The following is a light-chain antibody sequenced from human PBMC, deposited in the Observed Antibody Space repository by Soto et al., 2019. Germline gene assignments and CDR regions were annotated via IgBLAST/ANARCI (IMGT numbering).Light chain of an antibody. Sequence: QSVLTQPPSMSGAPGQRVTISCTGSSSNIGAGYDVHWYQQLPGRAPKLLIYGNSNRPSGVPDRFSGSKSGTAASLAITGLQAEDEADYYCQSYDSSLSGWVFGGGTKLT. CDR3: QSYDSSLSGWV. CDR1: SSNIGAGYD. J-gene: IGLJ3*02. V-gene: IGLV1-40*01. CDR2: GNS.